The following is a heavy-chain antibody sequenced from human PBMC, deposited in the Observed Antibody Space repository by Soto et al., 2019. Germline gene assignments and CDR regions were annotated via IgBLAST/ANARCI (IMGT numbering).Heavy chain of an antibody. CDR2: ISGSGGST. CDR1: GFTFSSYA. J-gene: IGHJ5*02. D-gene: IGHD3-3*01. CDR3: AKDLDFWSGYRNRWFDP. Sequence: QPGGSLRLSCAASGFTFSSYAMSWVRQAPGKGLEWVSAISGSGGSTYYADSVKGRFTISRDNSKNTLYLQMNSLRAEDTAVYYCAKDLDFWSGYRNRWFDPWGQGTLVTVSS. V-gene: IGHV3-23*01.